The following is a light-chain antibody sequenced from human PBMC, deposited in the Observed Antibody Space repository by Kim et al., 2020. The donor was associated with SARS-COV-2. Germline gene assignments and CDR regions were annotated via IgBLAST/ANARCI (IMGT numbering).Light chain of an antibody. CDR1: KLGDKY. Sequence: VSPGQTASITCSGDKLGDKYACWYQQKPGQSPVLVIYQDRKRPSGIPERFSGSNSGNTTTLTISGTQAMDEADYYCQAWDSSTGVFGTGTKVTVL. CDR2: QDR. CDR3: QAWDSSTGV. V-gene: IGLV3-1*01. J-gene: IGLJ1*01.